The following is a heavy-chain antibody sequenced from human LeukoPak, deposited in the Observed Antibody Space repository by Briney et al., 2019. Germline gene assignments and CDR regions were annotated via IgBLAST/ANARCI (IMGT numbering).Heavy chain of an antibody. Sequence: ASVTVSCTASGYTFTDYYMHWVRQAPGQGLEWMGWINPNSGDTNYAQNFQGRVTMTRDTSIRTAYMELSRLRSDDTAVYYCAREGITAVDTNWFDPWGQGTLVTVSS. CDR2: INPNSGDT. D-gene: IGHD6-13*01. V-gene: IGHV1-2*02. CDR1: GYTFTDYY. CDR3: AREGITAVDTNWFDP. J-gene: IGHJ5*02.